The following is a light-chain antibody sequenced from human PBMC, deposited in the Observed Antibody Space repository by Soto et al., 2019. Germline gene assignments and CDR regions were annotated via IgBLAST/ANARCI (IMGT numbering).Light chain of an antibody. CDR3: MQTLQTLWT. Sequence: VMTQSPLSLTVTPGEPASISCRSSQSLLYSNGYNYLDWYLQKPGQSPQLLIYLGSNRASGVPDRFSGSGSGTDFTLKISRVEAEDVGVYYCMQTLQTLWTFGQGTNVEIK. V-gene: IGKV2-28*01. J-gene: IGKJ1*01. CDR2: LGS. CDR1: QSLLYSNGYNY.